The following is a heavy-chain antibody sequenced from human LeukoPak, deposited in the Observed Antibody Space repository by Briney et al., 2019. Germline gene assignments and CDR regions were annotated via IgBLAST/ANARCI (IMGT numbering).Heavy chain of an antibody. V-gene: IGHV3-23*01. CDR1: GFTFSTYS. CDR3: AKERSGSWPLDY. Sequence: GGSHRLSCVASGFTFSTYSMSWVRQAPGKGLEWVSGISNSGGATYYADSVKGRFTISRDNSRNTLYLQINSLRAEDTALYYCAKERSGSWPLDYWGQGTLATVSS. CDR2: ISNSGGAT. J-gene: IGHJ4*02. D-gene: IGHD2-15*01.